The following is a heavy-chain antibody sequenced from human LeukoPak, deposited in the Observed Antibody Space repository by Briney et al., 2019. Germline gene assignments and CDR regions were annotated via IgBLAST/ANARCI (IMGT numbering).Heavy chain of an antibody. CDR2: IYTSGST. D-gene: IGHD3-22*01. J-gene: IGHJ4*02. V-gene: IGHV4-61*02. CDR3: ASGGGYSSFDY. CDR1: GGSISSGSYY. Sequence: SETLSLTCTVSGGSISSGSYYWSWIRQPAGKGLEWIGRIYTSGSTNYNPSLKSRVTISVDTSKNQFSLKLSSVTAADTAVYYCASGGGYSSFDYWGQGTLVTVSS.